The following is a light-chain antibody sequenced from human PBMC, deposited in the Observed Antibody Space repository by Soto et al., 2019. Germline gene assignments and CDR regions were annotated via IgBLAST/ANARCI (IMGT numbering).Light chain of an antibody. Sequence: QSALTQPASVSGSPGQSITISCTGTSSDVGGYNYVSWYQQHPGKAPKLMIYEVSNRPSWVSDRFSGSKSGNTASLTTSGLQAEDEADYYCCSYTSSNTLFVFGTGTKVTVL. CDR3: CSYTSSNTLFV. J-gene: IGLJ1*01. V-gene: IGLV2-14*01. CDR2: EVS. CDR1: SSDVGGYNY.